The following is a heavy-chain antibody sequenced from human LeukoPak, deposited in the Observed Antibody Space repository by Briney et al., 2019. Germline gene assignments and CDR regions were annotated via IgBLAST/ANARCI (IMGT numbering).Heavy chain of an antibody. V-gene: IGHV3-48*04. CDR2: ISRSSSSA. J-gene: IGHJ4*02. CDR3: TRGSQWELLGSCDY. Sequence: GGSLRLSCAASGFTFTTYSMIWVRQAPGKGLEWVSYISRSSSSAHYADSVKGRFTISRDNAKNSLYLQMNRLRAEDTAVYYCTRGSQWELLGSCDYWGQGTLVAVSS. CDR1: GFTFTTYS. D-gene: IGHD1-26*01.